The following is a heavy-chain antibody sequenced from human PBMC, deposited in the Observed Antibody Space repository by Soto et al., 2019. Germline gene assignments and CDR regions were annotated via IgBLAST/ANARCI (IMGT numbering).Heavy chain of an antibody. CDR3: AKNWNWGSLVH. J-gene: IGHJ4*02. CDR2: IYYGGST. V-gene: IGHV4-59*08. Sequence: SLTCTVSGDSISTDYWSWIRQSPGKGLEWIGFIYYGGSTNYNPSLKSRVTISVDTPKNQFSVKLSSVTAAGTAVYYCAKNWNWGSLVHWGQGTLVTVSS. CDR1: GDSISTDY. D-gene: IGHD7-27*01.